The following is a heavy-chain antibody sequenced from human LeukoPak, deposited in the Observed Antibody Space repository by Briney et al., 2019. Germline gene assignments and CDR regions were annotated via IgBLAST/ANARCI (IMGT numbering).Heavy chain of an antibody. CDR2: ISSSSSYI. D-gene: IGHD3-22*01. CDR3: AVDDSSDYGMDV. Sequence: GGSLRLSCAASGFTFSSYSMNWVRQAPGKGLEWVSSISSSSSYIYYADSVKGRFTIPRDNAKNSLYLQMNSLRAEDTAVYYCAVDDSSDYGMDVWGQGTTVTVSS. CDR1: GFTFSSYS. V-gene: IGHV3-21*01. J-gene: IGHJ6*02.